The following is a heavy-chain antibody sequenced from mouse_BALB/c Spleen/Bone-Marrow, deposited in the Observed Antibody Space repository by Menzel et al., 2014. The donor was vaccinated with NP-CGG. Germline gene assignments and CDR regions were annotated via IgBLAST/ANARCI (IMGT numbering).Heavy chain of an antibody. V-gene: IGHV4-1*02. Sequence: AAGGVDFSRYWMSWVRQAPGKGLEWIGEINPDSSTINYTPSLKDKFIISRDNAKNTLYLQMSKVRFEDTALYYCARLSYYGRFAYWGQGTLVTVSA. CDR1: GVDFSRYW. D-gene: IGHD1-1*01. CDR3: ARLSYYGRFAY. J-gene: IGHJ3*01. CDR2: INPDSSTI.